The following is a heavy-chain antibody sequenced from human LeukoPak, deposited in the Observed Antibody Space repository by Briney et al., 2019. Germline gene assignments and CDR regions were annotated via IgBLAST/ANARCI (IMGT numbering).Heavy chain of an antibody. CDR2: IYYSGTT. CDR1: GGSISYYY. Sequence: SETLSLTCTVSGGSISYYYWSWIRQSPGKGLEWIGYIYYSGTTNYNPSLKSRVTISVDTSKNQFSLQLRSVTTADTAVYYCAREDPQTTVPEGMDVWGQGTTVTVSS. J-gene: IGHJ6*02. D-gene: IGHD4-17*01. CDR3: AREDPQTTVPEGMDV. V-gene: IGHV4-59*01.